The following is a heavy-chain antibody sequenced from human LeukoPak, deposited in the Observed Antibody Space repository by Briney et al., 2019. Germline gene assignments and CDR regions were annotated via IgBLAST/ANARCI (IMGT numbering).Heavy chain of an antibody. V-gene: IGHV4-34*01. Sequence: SETLSLTCTVSGGSINSGDYYWNWIRQPPGKGLEWIGEINHSGSTNYNPSLKSRVTISVDTSKNQFSLKLSSVTAADTAVYYCAMSYLRAPFDYWGQGTLVTVSS. CDR2: INHSGST. D-gene: IGHD2-8*01. J-gene: IGHJ4*02. CDR1: GGSINSGDYY. CDR3: AMSYLRAPFDY.